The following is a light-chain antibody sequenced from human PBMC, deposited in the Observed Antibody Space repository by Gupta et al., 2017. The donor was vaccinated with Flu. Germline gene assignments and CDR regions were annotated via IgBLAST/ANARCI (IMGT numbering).Light chain of an antibody. CDR2: GAS. Sequence: DIVLTQSPGTLSLSPGERATLSCRASQSAISRHLAWYQQKPGQAPRLLIYGASNRATGIPDRFSGSGSGTDFSLTISRLEPEDFAVYFCQQYDYSTFTFGPGTKVEIK. CDR1: QSAISRH. CDR3: QQYDYSTFT. J-gene: IGKJ3*01. V-gene: IGKV3-20*01.